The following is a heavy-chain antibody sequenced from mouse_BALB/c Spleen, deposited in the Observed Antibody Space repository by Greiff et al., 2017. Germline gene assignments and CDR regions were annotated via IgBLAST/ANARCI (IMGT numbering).Heavy chain of an antibody. V-gene: IGHV5-12-2*01. Sequence: EVQRVESGGGLVQPGGSLKLSCAASGFTFSSYTMSWVRQTPEKRLEWVAYISNGGGSTYYPDTVKGRFTISRDNAKNTLYLQMSSLKSEDTAMYYCARQDYDYDPWFAYWGQGTLVTVSA. CDR3: ARQDYDYDPWFAY. CDR2: ISNGGGST. J-gene: IGHJ3*01. CDR1: GFTFSSYT. D-gene: IGHD2-4*01.